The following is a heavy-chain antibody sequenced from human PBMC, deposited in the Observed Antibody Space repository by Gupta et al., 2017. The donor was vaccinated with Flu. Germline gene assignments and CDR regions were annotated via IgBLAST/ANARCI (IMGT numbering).Heavy chain of an antibody. Sequence: FSRYEMTWGCQARGKGLEWISYIRRSGSTIYDANAVKGRFTIYRDNAEKSLYRQMNSLRAEDTALYYCAALYCTKCPRDVWGKGTTVTVSS. CDR1: FSRYE. J-gene: IGHJ6*04. D-gene: IGHD2-8*01. V-gene: IGHV3-48*03. CDR3: AALYCTKCPRDV. CDR2: IRRSGSTI.